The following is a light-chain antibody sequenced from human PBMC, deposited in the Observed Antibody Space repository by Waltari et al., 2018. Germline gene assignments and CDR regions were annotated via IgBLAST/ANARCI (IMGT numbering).Light chain of an antibody. CDR1: SSNIGSNS. Sequence: QSVLTQPPSASGTPGQSVAISCAGSSSNIGSNSVNWNLHPPGTAPQLPLFCYTPRRSGCPDRFAGSKSGTSASLAISGLQSEDEAGYFCAAWDDSLNGVVFGGGTKLTVL. V-gene: IGLV1-44*01. J-gene: IGLJ2*01. CDR2: CYT. CDR3: AAWDDSLNGVV.